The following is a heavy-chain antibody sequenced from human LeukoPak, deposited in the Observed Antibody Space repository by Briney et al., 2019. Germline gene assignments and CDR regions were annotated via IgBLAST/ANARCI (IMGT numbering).Heavy chain of an antibody. CDR3: ARTYSIGWSTGVFDI. CDR2: ISYSENT. V-gene: IGHV4-39*01. J-gene: IGHJ3*02. D-gene: IGHD6-19*01. Sequence: SETLSLTCTVSGGSISGSSRSSYYWGWIRQPPGKGLEWVGSISYSENTYYKPSLESRIAISVDTSRNQFSLRLSSVTAADTAMYYCARTYSIGWSTGVFDIWGQGTMVTVSS. CDR1: GGSISGSSRSSYY.